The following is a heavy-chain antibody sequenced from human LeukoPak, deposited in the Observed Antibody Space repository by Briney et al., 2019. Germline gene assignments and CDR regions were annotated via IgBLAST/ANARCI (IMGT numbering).Heavy chain of an antibody. CDR2: ISGSGGST. J-gene: IGHJ4*02. D-gene: IGHD3-10*01. CDR1: GFTFSSYA. V-gene: IGHV3-23*01. CDR3: ARDIVSGSGSLDY. Sequence: PGGSLRLSCAASGFTFSSYAMSWVRQAPGKGLEWVSAISGSGGSTYYADSVKGRFTISRDNSKNTLYLQMNTLGAEDTAVYYCARDIVSGSGSLDYWGQGTLVTVSS.